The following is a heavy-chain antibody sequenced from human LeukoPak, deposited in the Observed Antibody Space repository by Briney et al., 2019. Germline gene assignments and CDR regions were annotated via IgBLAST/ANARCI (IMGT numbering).Heavy chain of an antibody. CDR1: GGTFSSYA. CDR2: IIPILGIA. J-gene: IGHJ4*02. D-gene: IGHD5-18*01. CDR3: ARVFSGRGYSYGFDY. Sequence: SVKVSCKASGGTFSSYAISWVRQAPGQGLEWMGRIIPILGIANYAQKFQGRVTITADKSTSTAYMELSSLRSEDTAVYYCARVFSGRGYSYGFDYWGQGTLVTVSS. V-gene: IGHV1-69*04.